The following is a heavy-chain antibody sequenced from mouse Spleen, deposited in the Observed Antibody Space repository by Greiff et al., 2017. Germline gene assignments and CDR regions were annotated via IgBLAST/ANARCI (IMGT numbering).Heavy chain of an antibody. V-gene: IGHV5-17*01. J-gene: IGHJ1*03. CDR2: ISSGSSTI. D-gene: IGHD2-4*01. CDR3: ARGDYYDYGRWCFDV. CDR1: GFTFSDYG. Sequence: DVKLVESGGGLVKPGGSLKLSCAASGFTFSDYGMHWVRQAPEKGLEWVAYISSGSSTIYYADTVKGRFTISRDNAKNTLFLQMTSLRSEDTAMYYCARGDYYDYGRWCFDVWGTGTPVTVSS.